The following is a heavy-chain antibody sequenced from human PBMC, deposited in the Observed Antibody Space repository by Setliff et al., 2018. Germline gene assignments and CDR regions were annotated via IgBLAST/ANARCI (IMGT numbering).Heavy chain of an antibody. J-gene: IGHJ4*02. D-gene: IGHD5-18*01. CDR3: AKDLSSNTAASYFFDL. Sequence: GGSLRLSCAASGFIFSDFGMHWVRQTPGKGLQWVASIGASGHNTYYADFVKGRFTISRDNSGNTLYLLMNSLRGDDTASYYCAKDLSSNTAASYFFDLWGQGNQVTVSS. V-gene: IGHV3-23*01. CDR2: IGASGHNT. CDR1: GFIFSDFG.